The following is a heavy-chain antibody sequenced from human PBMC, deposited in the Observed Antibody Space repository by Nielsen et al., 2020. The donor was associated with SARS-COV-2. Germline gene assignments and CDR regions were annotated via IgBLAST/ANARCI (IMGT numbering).Heavy chain of an antibody. CDR1: GFTLSNYV. Sequence: GESLKISCAASGFTLSNYVMNWVRQAPGKGLEWVSVIYSGGRSTYYGDSVKGRFTISRDDSKNTLFLQMNSLRAEDTAVYYCAKEGSNGNYYAWLDYWGQGTLVTVSS. CDR3: AKEGSNGNYYAWLDY. J-gene: IGHJ4*02. CDR2: IYSGGRST. V-gene: IGHV3-23*03. D-gene: IGHD1-26*01.